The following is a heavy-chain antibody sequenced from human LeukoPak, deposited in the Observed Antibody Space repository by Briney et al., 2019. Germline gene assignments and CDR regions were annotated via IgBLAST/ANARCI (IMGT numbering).Heavy chain of an antibody. J-gene: IGHJ3*02. V-gene: IGHV1-18*01. CDR2: ISAYNGNT. D-gene: IGHD5-18*01. Sequence: ASVKVSCKASGYTFTSYGISWVRQAPGQGLEWMGWISAYNGNTNYAQKLQGRVTMTTDTSTSTAYMELRSLRSDDTAVYYCARDHVDTAMVTFRIWGQGTMVSVSS. CDR1: GYTFTSYG. CDR3: ARDHVDTAMVTFRI.